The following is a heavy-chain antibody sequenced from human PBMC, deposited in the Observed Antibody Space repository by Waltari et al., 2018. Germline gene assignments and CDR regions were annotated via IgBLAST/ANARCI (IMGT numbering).Heavy chain of an antibody. CDR3: ARVVIVVVAIDY. CDR1: GYSISSGYY. Sequence: QVQLQESGPGLVKPSETLSLTCAVSGYSISSGYYWGWIRQPPGKGLEWIGSIYHSGSTYYNPSLKSRVTISVDTSKNQFSLKLSSVTAADTAVYYCARVVIVVVAIDYWGQGTLVTVSS. CDR2: IYHSGST. D-gene: IGHD2-21*01. J-gene: IGHJ4*02. V-gene: IGHV4-38-2*01.